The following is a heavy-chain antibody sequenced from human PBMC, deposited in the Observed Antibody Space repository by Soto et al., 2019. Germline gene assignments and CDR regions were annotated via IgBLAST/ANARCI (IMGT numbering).Heavy chain of an antibody. CDR1: GFTFSSYG. Sequence: QPGGSLRLSCAASGFTFSSYGMHWVRQAPGKGLEWVAVISYDGSNKYYADSVKGRFTISRGNSKNTLYLQMNSLRAEDTAVYYCAKDASGYDLYGMDVWGQGTTVTVSS. V-gene: IGHV3-30*18. CDR3: AKDASGYDLYGMDV. D-gene: IGHD5-12*01. CDR2: ISYDGSNK. J-gene: IGHJ6*02.